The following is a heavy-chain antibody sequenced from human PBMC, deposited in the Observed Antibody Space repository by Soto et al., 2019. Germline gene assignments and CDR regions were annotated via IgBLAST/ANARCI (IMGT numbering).Heavy chain of an antibody. CDR2: INWNGGST. V-gene: IGHV3-20*01. D-gene: IGHD4-17*01. CDR1: GFTFDDYG. CDR3: ARRTDYDYYYYYMDV. J-gene: IGHJ6*03. Sequence: GGSLRLSCAASGFTFDDYGMSWVRQAPGKGLEWVSGINWNGGSTGYADSVKGRFTISRDNAKNSLYLQMNSLRAEDTALYHCARRTDYDYYYYYMDVWGKGTTVTVSS.